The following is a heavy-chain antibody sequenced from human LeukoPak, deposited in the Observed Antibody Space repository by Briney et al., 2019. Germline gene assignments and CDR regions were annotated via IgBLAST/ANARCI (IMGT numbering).Heavy chain of an antibody. CDR2: IYTSGST. J-gene: IGHJ4*02. CDR3: ARAPIVGATITSFDY. D-gene: IGHD1-26*01. V-gene: IGHV4-61*02. CDR1: GGSISSGSYY. Sequence: PSEILSLTCTVSGGSISSGSYYWSWIRQPAGKGLEWIGRIYTSGSTNYNPSLKSRVTISVDTSKNQFSLKLSSVTAADTAVYYCARAPIVGATITSFDYWGQGTLVTVSS.